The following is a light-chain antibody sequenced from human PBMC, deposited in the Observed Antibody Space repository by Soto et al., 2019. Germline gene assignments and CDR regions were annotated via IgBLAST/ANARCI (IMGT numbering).Light chain of an antibody. CDR1: QSVSSN. V-gene: IGKV3-15*01. J-gene: IGKJ3*01. CDR2: GAS. CDR3: QNYNLS. Sequence: EIVMTQSPATLSVSPGERATLSCRASQSVSSNLAWYQQKPGQAPRLLIYGASTRATGIPARFSGSGSGTEFTLTISSLQSEDFAVYICQNYNLSFGPGTKVDIK.